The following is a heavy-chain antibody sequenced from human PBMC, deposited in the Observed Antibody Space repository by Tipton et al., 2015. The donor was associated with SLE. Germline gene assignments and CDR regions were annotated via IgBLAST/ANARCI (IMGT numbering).Heavy chain of an antibody. CDR1: GCTFTGYY. D-gene: IGHD1-26*01. CDR2: IMPYNGGT. V-gene: IGHV1-2*06. Sequence: QSGPEVKKPGASVKVSCKASGCTFTGYYIHWVRQAPGQGLEWLGRIMPYNGGTDYAQRFQGRVTMTRDTSTSTAYMEVSRLRSDDTAIYYCAKLRCSGGRFCYYGMAGWGQGTAVTGSS. J-gene: IGHJ6*02. CDR3: AKLRCSGGRFCYYGMAG.